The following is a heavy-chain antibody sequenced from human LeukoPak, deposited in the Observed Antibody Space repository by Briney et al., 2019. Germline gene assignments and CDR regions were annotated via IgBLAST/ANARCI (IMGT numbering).Heavy chain of an antibody. CDR1: GFTFSDYY. J-gene: IGHJ4*02. CDR2: ISSSGGAI. V-gene: IGHV3-11*04. CDR3: ASVDTGMIDY. D-gene: IGHD5-18*01. Sequence: PGGSLRRSCAASGFTFSDYYMSWIRQAPGKGLEWLSYISSSGGAIYYADSVMGRFTISRDNAKNSVYLQMNSLRAEDTAVYYCASVDTGMIDYWGQGTLVTVSS.